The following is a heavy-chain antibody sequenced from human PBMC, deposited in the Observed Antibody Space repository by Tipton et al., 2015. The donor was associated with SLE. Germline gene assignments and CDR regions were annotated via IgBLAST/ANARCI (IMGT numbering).Heavy chain of an antibody. J-gene: IGHJ3*02. CDR3: ARDYYGSGFDAFDI. D-gene: IGHD3-10*01. Sequence: LRLSCAVYGGSFSDYYWSWIRQTPGEGLEWIGEINHSGSTYYNPSLKSRVTISVDTSKNQFSLRLSSVTAADTAVYYCARDYYGSGFDAFDIWGQGTMVTVSS. CDR1: GGSFSDYY. V-gene: IGHV4-34*01. CDR2: INHSGST.